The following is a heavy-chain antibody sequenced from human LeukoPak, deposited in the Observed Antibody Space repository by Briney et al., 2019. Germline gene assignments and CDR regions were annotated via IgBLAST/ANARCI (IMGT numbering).Heavy chain of an antibody. V-gene: IGHV4-4*02. D-gene: IGHD3-10*01. J-gene: IGHJ4*02. CDR2: IYHSGDT. CDR1: GGSISSSNW. Sequence: PSETLSLTCAVSGGSISSSNWWSWVRQPPGKGLEWIGEIYHSGDTNYNPSLKSRLTMSVDKSKNQFSLRLNSVTAADTAVYYCARVENYSGWGSHFLFDYWGQGTLVIVSS. CDR3: ARVENYSGWGSHFLFDY.